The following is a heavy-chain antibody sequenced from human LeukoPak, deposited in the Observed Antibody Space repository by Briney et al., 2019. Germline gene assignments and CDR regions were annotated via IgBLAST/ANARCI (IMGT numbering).Heavy chain of an antibody. J-gene: IGHJ5*02. Sequence: GGSLRLSCAASGFTFSSYAMSWVRQAPGKGLEWVSAISGSGGSTYYADSVKGRFTISRDNSKNPLYLQMNSLGAEETAVYYCAKSYTISHMEGWFDPWGQGTLVTGSS. D-gene: IGHD3-3*01. V-gene: IGHV3-23*01. CDR2: ISGSGGST. CDR3: AKSYTISHMEGWFDP. CDR1: GFTFSSYA.